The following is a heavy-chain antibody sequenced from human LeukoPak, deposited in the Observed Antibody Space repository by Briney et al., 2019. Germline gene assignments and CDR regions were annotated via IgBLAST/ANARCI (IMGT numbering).Heavy chain of an antibody. V-gene: IGHV4-39*01. D-gene: IGHD1-26*01. CDR2: IYYSGST. CDR3: ASFEWELLHFDY. CDR1: GGSISSSSYY. J-gene: IGHJ4*02. Sequence: SETLSLTCTVSGGSISSSSYYWGWIRQPPGKGLEWIGSIYYSGSTYYNPSLKSRVTISVDTSKNQFSLKLSSVTAADTAVYYCASFEWELLHFDYWGQGTLVTVSS.